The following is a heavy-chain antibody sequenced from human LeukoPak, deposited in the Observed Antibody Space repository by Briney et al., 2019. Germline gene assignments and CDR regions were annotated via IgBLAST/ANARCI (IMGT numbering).Heavy chain of an antibody. V-gene: IGHV3-15*01. Sequence: GGSLRLSCAASGFTFRNAWMSWVRPAPGKGLEWVGRIKSKTDDGTTDFAAPVKGRFTNSRDDSKNTLYLQMNSLKTEDTAVYYCTTALGPYYYYGMDVWGQGTTVTVSS. CDR2: IKSKTDDGTT. J-gene: IGHJ6*02. CDR3: TTALGPYYYYGMDV. CDR1: GFTFRNAW.